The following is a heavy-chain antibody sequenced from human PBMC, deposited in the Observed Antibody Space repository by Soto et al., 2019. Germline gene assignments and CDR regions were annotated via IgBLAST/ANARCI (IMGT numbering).Heavy chain of an antibody. CDR1: GGSISSYY. CDR3: ARLGVRDNWFDP. J-gene: IGHJ5*02. V-gene: IGHV4-59*08. D-gene: IGHD3-3*01. Sequence: PSETLSLTCTVSGGSISSYYWSWIRQPPGKGLEWIGYIYYSGSTNYNPSLKSRVTISVDTSKNQFSLKLSSVTAADTAVYYCARLGVRDNWFDPWGQGTLVTVSS. CDR2: IYYSGST.